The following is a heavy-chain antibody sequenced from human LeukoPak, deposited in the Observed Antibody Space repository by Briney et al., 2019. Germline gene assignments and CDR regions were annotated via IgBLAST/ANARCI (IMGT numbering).Heavy chain of an antibody. CDR1: GGTFSSYA. D-gene: IGHD3-3*01. J-gene: IGHJ4*02. CDR3: ATATIFGVVAYFDY. V-gene: IGHV1-69*01. CDR2: IIPIFGTA. Sequence: SVKVSCKASGGTFSSYAISWLRQAPGQGLEWMGGIIPIFGTANYAQKFQGRVTITADESTSTAYMELSSLRSEDTAVYYCATATIFGVVAYFDYWGQGTLVTVSS.